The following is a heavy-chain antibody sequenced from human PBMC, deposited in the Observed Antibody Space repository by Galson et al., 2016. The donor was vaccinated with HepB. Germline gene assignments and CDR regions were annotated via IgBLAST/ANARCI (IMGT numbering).Heavy chain of an antibody. CDR3: ARGNYGSGGEDNY. Sequence: SLRLSCAASGFTFSDYYMSWIRQAPGKGLEWISYIVSSGTTTYYADSVKGRFTISRDNAKNSLYLQMNSLRAEDTAVYYCARGNYGSGGEDNYWGQGTLVTVSS. V-gene: IGHV3-11*01. D-gene: IGHD3-10*01. J-gene: IGHJ4*02. CDR2: IVSSGTTT. CDR1: GFTFSDYY.